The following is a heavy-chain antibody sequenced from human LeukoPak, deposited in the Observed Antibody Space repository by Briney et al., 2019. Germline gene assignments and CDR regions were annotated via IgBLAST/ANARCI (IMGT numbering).Heavy chain of an antibody. CDR1: GGSFSGYY. CDR2: INHSGST. Sequence: KPSETLSLTCAVYGGSFSGYYWSWIRQPPGKGLEWIGEINHSGSTNYNPSLKSRVTISVDTSKNQLSLKLSSVTAADTAVYYCARDQQRLVPRARYYFDYWGQGTLVTVSS. J-gene: IGHJ4*02. CDR3: ARDQQRLVPRARYYFDY. V-gene: IGHV4-34*01. D-gene: IGHD6-13*01.